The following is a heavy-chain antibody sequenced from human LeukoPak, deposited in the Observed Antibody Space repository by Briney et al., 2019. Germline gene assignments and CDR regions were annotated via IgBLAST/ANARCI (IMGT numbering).Heavy chain of an antibody. J-gene: IGHJ3*02. CDR3: ARAYSSSSGRDAFDS. D-gene: IGHD6-6*01. CDR2: ISSSSSTI. V-gene: IGHV3-48*02. CDR1: GFTFNSYN. Sequence: GGSLRLSCAASGFTFNSYNMNWVRQAPGKGLEWVSYISSSSSTIYYADSVKGRYTISRDSAKTSLFLQMNSLRDEDTAVYYCARAYSSSSGRDAFDSWGLGTLVTVPS.